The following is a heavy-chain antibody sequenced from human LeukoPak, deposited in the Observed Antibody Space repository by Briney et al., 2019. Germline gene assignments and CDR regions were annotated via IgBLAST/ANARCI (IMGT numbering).Heavy chain of an antibody. CDR1: GGSFSGYY. D-gene: IGHD2-15*01. CDR3: ARQVCSGGSCFENWFDP. V-gene: IGHV4-34*01. Sequence: SETLSLTCAVYGGSFSGYYWSWIRQPPGKGLEWIGEINHSGSTNYNPSLKSRVTISVDTSKNQFSLKLSSVTAADTAVYYCARQVCSGGSCFENWFDPWGQGTLVTVSS. J-gene: IGHJ5*02. CDR2: INHSGST.